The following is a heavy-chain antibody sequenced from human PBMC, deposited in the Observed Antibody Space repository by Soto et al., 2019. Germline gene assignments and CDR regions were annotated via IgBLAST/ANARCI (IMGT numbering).Heavy chain of an antibody. CDR3: ARSSYYYDGGGNDY. D-gene: IGHD3-22*01. Sequence: QLQLQESGPGLVKPSETLSLTCTVSGGSISSSSYYWGWIRQPPGKGLEWIGSIYYSGSTYYNPSLKSRVSISVDTSKNPFSLQLSSVPAADTAVYYCARSSYYYDGGGNDYWGQGTLVTVSS. CDR1: GGSISSSSYY. J-gene: IGHJ4*02. V-gene: IGHV4-39*01. CDR2: IYYSGST.